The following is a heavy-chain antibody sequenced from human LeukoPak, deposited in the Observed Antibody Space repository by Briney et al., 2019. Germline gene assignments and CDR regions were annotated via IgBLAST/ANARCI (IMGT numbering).Heavy chain of an antibody. V-gene: IGHV1-69*04. CDR1: GGTFSSYA. D-gene: IGHD6-19*01. Sequence: ASVKLSCKASGGTFSSYAISWVRQAPGQGLEWMGRIIPILGIANYAQKFQGRVTITAHKSTSTAYMELSSLRSEDTAVYYCEGYSSGWPKFDYWGQGTLVTVSS. CDR3: EGYSSGWPKFDY. CDR2: IIPILGIA. J-gene: IGHJ4*02.